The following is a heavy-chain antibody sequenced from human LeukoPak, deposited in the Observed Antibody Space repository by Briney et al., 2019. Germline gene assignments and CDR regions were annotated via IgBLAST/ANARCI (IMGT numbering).Heavy chain of an antibody. Sequence: GGSLRLSCVASGFTVSHYWMSWVRQAAGKGLEWVANIKEDGSIEDYVDSVKRRFTISRDNAKNSLYLQMNSLRAEDTAVYYCATLTVASSFDYWGQGTLVTVSS. J-gene: IGHJ4*02. V-gene: IGHV3-7*01. CDR3: ATLTVASSFDY. CDR2: IKEDGSIE. D-gene: IGHD4-17*01. CDR1: GFTVSHYW.